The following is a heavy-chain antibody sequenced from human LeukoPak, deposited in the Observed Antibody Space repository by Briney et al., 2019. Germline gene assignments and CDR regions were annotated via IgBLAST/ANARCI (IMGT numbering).Heavy chain of an antibody. CDR3: ARVASGYYAPYDDAFDI. CDR2: IYHSGST. V-gene: IGHV4-4*02. CDR1: GGSISSSNW. D-gene: IGHD3-22*01. J-gene: IGHJ3*02. Sequence: SGTLSLTCAVSGGSISSSNWWSWVRQPPGKGLEWIGEIYHSGSTNYNPSLKSRVTISVDTSKNQFSLKLSSVTAADTAVYYCARVASGYYAPYDDAFDIWGQGTMVTVSS.